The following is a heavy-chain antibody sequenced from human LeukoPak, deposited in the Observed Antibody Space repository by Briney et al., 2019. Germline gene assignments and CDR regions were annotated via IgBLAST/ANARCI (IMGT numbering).Heavy chain of an antibody. CDR1: GFTFNIYA. CDR3: AKRSGSSGYYTLFDY. V-gene: IGHV3-23*01. Sequence: PGGSLRLSCAASGFTFNIYAMNWVRQAPGKGLEWVSGISGSGGRTDYADSVKGRFTISRDNSMNTVYMQMNSLRAEDTAVYYCAKRSGSSGYYTLFDYWGQGTLVTVSS. CDR2: ISGSGGRT. D-gene: IGHD3-22*01. J-gene: IGHJ4*02.